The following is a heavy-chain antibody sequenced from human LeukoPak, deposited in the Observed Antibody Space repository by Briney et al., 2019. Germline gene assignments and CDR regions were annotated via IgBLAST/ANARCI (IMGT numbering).Heavy chain of an antibody. V-gene: IGHV3-23*01. Sequence: GGSLRLSCAASGFTFSSYAMSWVRQAPGKGLEWVSAISGSGGSTYYADSVKGRFTISRDNSKNTLYLQMNSLRAEDTAVYYCAKNLFTIFGVADQSGMDVWGQGTTVTVSS. D-gene: IGHD3-3*01. CDR2: ISGSGGST. J-gene: IGHJ6*02. CDR3: AKNLFTIFGVADQSGMDV. CDR1: GFTFSSYA.